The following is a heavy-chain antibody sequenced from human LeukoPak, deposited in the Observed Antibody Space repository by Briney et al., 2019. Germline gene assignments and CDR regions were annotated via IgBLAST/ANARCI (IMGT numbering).Heavy chain of an antibody. CDR2: ISYDGSNK. CDR3: ASRITGTTLPY. V-gene: IGHV3-30*03. Sequence: GGSLRLSCAASGFTFSRFGMHWVRQAPGKGLEWVSIISYDGSNKYYADSVKGRFTISRDNSKNTLYLQMNSLRAEDTAVYYCASRITGTTLPYWGQGTLSPSPQ. J-gene: IGHJ4*02. D-gene: IGHD1-20*01. CDR1: GFTFSRFG.